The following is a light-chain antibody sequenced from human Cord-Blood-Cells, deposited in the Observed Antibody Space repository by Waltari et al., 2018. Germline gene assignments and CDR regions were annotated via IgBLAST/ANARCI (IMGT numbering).Light chain of an antibody. CDR3: QQYDNLSPWT. Sequence: DIQMTQSPSSLSASVGDRVTITCQASQDISNYLNWYQQKPGKAPKLLIYDASNLETGVPSRFSGSGSGTDFTFTISSPQPEDIATYYCQQYDNLSPWTFGQGTKVEIK. CDR2: DAS. V-gene: IGKV1-33*01. CDR1: QDISNY. J-gene: IGKJ1*01.